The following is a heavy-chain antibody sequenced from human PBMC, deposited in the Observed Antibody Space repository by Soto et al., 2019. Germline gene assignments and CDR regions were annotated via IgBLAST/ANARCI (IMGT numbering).Heavy chain of an antibody. CDR1: GYTFTSYA. CDR3: ARGNNWNYYYYGMDV. CDR2: INAGNGNT. V-gene: IGHV1-3*01. J-gene: IGHJ6*02. D-gene: IGHD1-20*01. Sequence: GASVKVSCKASGYTFTSYAMHWVRQAPGQRLEWMGWINAGNGNTKYSQKFQGRVTITRDTSANTAYMEMSSLRSEDTAVYYCARGNNWNYYYYGMDVWGQGTTVTVSS.